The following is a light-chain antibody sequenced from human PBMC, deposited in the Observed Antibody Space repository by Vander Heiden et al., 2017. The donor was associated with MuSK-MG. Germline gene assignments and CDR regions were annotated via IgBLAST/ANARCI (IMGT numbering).Light chain of an antibody. CDR1: QSIGIW. Sequence: IQMTQSPSTLSASVGDRVTITCRASQSIGIWLAWYQQKPGKAPTLLIYRASTLESGVPSRFSGSGSGTEFTLTINSLQPDDFATYYCQQYNAFTWTFGQGTKVEIK. V-gene: IGKV1-5*03. CDR3: QQYNAFTWT. CDR2: RAS. J-gene: IGKJ1*01.